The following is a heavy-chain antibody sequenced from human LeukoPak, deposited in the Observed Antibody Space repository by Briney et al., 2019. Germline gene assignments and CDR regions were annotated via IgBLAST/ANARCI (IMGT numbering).Heavy chain of an antibody. Sequence: ASVKVSYKASGYTFTSYYMHWVRQAPGQGLEWMGIINPSGGSTSYAQKFQGRVTMTRDTSTSTVYMELSSLRSEDTAVYYCAGEVDIAMNIYYYGMDVWGQGTTVTVSS. CDR3: AGEVDIAMNIYYYGMDV. CDR2: INPSGGST. D-gene: IGHD5-18*01. J-gene: IGHJ6*02. V-gene: IGHV1-46*01. CDR1: GYTFTSYY.